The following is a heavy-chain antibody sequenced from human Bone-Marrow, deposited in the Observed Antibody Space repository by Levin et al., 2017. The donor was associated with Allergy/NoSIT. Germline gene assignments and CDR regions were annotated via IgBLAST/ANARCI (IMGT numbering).Heavy chain of an antibody. CDR3: ATDYDMDV. CDR2: FGSEENEM. J-gene: IGHJ6*03. Sequence: GASVKVSCKVSGYTLTDLAIHWVRQAPGKGLEWLGGFGSEENEMIYARKFQGRLTMTEDTSADTAYMELSSLTSEDTAVYYCATDYDMDVWGKGTAVTVSS. CDR1: GYTLTDLA. V-gene: IGHV1-24*01.